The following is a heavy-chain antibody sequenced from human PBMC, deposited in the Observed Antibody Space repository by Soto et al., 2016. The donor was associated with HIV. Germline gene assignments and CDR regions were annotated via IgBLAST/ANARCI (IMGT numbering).Heavy chain of an antibody. Sequence: EVQLLESGGGLIRPGGSLRLSCTVSGFTFKNYAMNWVRQAPGKGLEWVSDITNSGFETEYADSVKGRFTISRDNSKSTLYLQLSNLRAEDTAVYYCAKIGQIYYGSGGPYADYANLDVWGKGTTVTVSS. V-gene: IGHV3-23*01. CDR3: AKIGQIYYGSGGPYADYANLDV. J-gene: IGHJ6*04. CDR2: ITNSGFET. CDR1: GFTFKNYA. D-gene: IGHD3-10*01.